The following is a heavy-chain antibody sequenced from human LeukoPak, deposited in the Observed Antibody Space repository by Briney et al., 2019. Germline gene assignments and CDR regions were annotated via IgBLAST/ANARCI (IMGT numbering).Heavy chain of an antibody. Sequence: PGGSLRLSCAASGFNFNVYSMTWVRQAPGKGLEWLSYISSSSRTIYYADSVKGRFTISRDNAKNSLYLQMNSLRAEDTAVYYCAELGITMIGGVWGKGTTVTISS. CDR3: AELGITMIGGV. CDR2: ISSSSRTI. J-gene: IGHJ6*04. D-gene: IGHD3-10*02. V-gene: IGHV3-48*04. CDR1: GFNFNVYS.